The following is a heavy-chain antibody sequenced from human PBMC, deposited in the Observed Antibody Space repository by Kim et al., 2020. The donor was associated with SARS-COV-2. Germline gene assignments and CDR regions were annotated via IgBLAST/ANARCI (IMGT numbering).Heavy chain of an antibody. CDR3: ARGSYSSGWQSWYFDY. J-gene: IGHJ4*02. CDR2: IYYSGST. Sequence: SETLSLTCTVSGGSISSYYWSWIRQPPGKGLEWIGYIYYSGSTNYNPSLKSRVTISVDTSKNQFSLKLSSVTAADTAVYYCARGSYSSGWQSWYFDYWGQGTLVTSPQ. CDR1: GGSISSYY. D-gene: IGHD6-19*01. V-gene: IGHV4-59*01.